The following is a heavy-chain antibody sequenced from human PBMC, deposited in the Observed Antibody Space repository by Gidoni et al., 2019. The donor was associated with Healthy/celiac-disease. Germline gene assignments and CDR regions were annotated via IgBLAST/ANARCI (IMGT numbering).Heavy chain of an antibody. J-gene: IGHJ6*02. CDR3: AKDRLRDYYYGMDV. D-gene: IGHD4-17*01. CDR1: GFTFDDYA. V-gene: IGHV3-9*01. CDR2: ISWNSVSI. Sequence: EVQLVESGGGLVQPGRSLRLSCAASGFTFDDYAMHWVRQAPGKGLEWVSGISWNSVSIGYADSVKGRFTISRDNAKNSLYLQMNSLRAEDTALYYCAKDRLRDYYYGMDVWGQGTTVTVSS.